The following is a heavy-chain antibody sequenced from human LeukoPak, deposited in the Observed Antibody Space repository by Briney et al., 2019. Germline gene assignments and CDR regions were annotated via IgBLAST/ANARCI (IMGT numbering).Heavy chain of an antibody. CDR2: ISAYNGNT. J-gene: IGHJ5*02. CDR1: GYTFTSYG. CDR3: ARAANWHDDDWFDP. V-gene: IGHV1-18*01. Sequence: ASVKVSCKASGYTFTSYGISWVRLAPGQGLEWMGWISAYNGNTDYAQRFQGRVTMTRNTSISTAYMELSSLRSEDTAVYYCARAANWHDDDWFDPWGQGTLVTVSS. D-gene: IGHD1-1*01.